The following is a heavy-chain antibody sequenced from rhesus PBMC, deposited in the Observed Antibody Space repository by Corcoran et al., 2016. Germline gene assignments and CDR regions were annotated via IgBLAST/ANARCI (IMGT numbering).Heavy chain of an antibody. D-gene: IGHD3-16*01. Sequence: QVQLQESGPGLVKPSEPLPLPCAVSVGSLRSIYDYCRWLRSAPGQGLEWIGYISYSGSTSNNPSLKSRVTISRDTSKNQFSLKLSSVTAADTAVYYCARAPVTIVVVHYFDYWGQGVLVTVSS. CDR2: ISYSGST. CDR3: ARAPVTIVVVHYFDY. CDR1: VGSLRSIYDY. V-gene: IGHV4-122*02. J-gene: IGHJ4*01.